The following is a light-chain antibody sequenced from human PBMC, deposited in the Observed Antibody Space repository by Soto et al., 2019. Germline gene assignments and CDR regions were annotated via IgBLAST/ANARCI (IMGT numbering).Light chain of an antibody. J-gene: IGKJ2*01. V-gene: IGKV3-11*01. CDR1: QSVSSY. CDR3: QQRSNWRYT. Sequence: EIVLTQSPATLSLSPGERATLSCRASQSVSSYLAWYQQKPGQAPRLLIYDASNRATGIPARFSGSGSGTDFTLTISSLEPEDVAVYYCQQRSNWRYTFCQGTKLEIK. CDR2: DAS.